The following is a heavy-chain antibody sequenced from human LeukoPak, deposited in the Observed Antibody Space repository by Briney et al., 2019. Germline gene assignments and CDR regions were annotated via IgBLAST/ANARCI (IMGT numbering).Heavy chain of an antibody. CDR1: GYTFTGYY. CDR3: ARGEVVARYYFDY. CDR2: INPNSGGT. J-gene: IGHJ4*02. Sequence: GASVKVSCKASGYTFTGYYMHWVRQAPGQGLEWMGWINPNSGGTNYAQKFQGRVTMTRDTSTSTVYMELSSLRSEDTAVYYCARGEVVARYYFDYWGQGTLVTVSS. D-gene: IGHD2-15*01. V-gene: IGHV1-2*02.